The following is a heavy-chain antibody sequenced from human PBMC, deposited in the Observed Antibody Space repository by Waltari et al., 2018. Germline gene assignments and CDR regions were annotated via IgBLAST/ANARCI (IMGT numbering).Heavy chain of an antibody. CDR2: IYHSGST. CDR1: GYSFSRGYS. J-gene: IGHJ4*02. CDR3: ARHPGWGFDY. V-gene: IGHV4-38-2*01. D-gene: IGHD3-16*01. Sequence: QVQLQESGPGLVKPSETLSLTCAVSGYSFSRGYSLGWIRQPPGKGLEWIGSIYHSGSTYYNPSLKSRVTISVDTSKNQFSLKLSSVTAADTAVYYCARHPGWGFDYWGQGTLVTVSS.